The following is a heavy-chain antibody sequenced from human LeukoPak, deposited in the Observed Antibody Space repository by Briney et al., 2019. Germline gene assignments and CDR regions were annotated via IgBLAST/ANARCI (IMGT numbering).Heavy chain of an antibody. CDR3: ARAWYGDYRFDY. V-gene: IGHV4-59*12. D-gene: IGHD4-17*01. CDR1: GGSISNYY. CDR2: IYYSGST. J-gene: IGHJ4*02. Sequence: PSETLSLTCTVSGGSISNYYWSWIRQPPGKGLEWIGYIYYSGSTNYNPSLKSRVTISVDMSKNQFSLKLSSVTAADTAVYYCARAWYGDYRFDYWGQGTLVTVSS.